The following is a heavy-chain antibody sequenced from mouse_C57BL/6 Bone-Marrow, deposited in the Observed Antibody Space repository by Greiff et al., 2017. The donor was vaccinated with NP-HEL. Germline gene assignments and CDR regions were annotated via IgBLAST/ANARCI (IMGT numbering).Heavy chain of an antibody. J-gene: IGHJ2*01. Sequence: EVHLVESGGGLVQPGGSLKLSCAASGFTFSDYYMYWVRQTPEKRLEWVAYISNGGGSTYYPDTVKGRFTISRDNAKNTLYLQMSRLKSEDTAMYYCAREGNYGSSYFDYWGQGTTLTVSS. CDR1: GFTFSDYY. CDR2: ISNGGGST. D-gene: IGHD1-1*01. CDR3: AREGNYGSSYFDY. V-gene: IGHV5-12*01.